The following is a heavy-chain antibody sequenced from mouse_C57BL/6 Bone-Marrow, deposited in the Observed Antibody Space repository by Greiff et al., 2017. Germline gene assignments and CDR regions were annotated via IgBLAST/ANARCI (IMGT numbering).Heavy chain of an antibody. Sequence: FQLQQSGPELVKPGASVKISCKASGYAFSSSWMNWVKQRPGKGLEWIGRIYPGDGDTNYNGKFKGKATLTADKSSSTAYMQLSSLTSEDAAVYFCASYYSNYFDYWGQGTTLTVSS. CDR3: ASYYSNYFDY. J-gene: IGHJ2*01. D-gene: IGHD2-12*01. V-gene: IGHV1-82*01. CDR2: IYPGDGDT. CDR1: GYAFSSSW.